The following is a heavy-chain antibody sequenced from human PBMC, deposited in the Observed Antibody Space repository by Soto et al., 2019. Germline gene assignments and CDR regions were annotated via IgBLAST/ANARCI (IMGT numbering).Heavy chain of an antibody. CDR3: AGEDSSSWYQGAFRH. Sequence: QVQLQESGPGLVKPSQTLSLTCTVSGGSISSGDYYWSWIRQPPGKGLEWIGYIYYSGSTYYNPSLKSRVTISVDTSQTQSSLTLGSVTAADTAVYYCAGEDSSSWYQGAFRHWGQGTLVTVSS. V-gene: IGHV4-30-4*01. D-gene: IGHD6-13*01. CDR1: GGSISSGDYY. J-gene: IGHJ1*01. CDR2: IYYSGST.